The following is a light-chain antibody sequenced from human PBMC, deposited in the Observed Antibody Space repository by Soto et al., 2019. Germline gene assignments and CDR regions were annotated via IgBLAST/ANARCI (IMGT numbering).Light chain of an antibody. J-gene: IGKJ5*01. CDR3: QQVDSYPIT. CDR2: AAS. V-gene: IGKV1-9*01. Sequence: DILLTQSPSFLSASVGDRVSITCRASQGISSYLAWYQQKPGRAPNLLIYAASTLQSGVPSRFSGSGSGTEFTLTISSLQPEDFATYYCQQVDSYPITFGQGTRLEIK. CDR1: QGISSY.